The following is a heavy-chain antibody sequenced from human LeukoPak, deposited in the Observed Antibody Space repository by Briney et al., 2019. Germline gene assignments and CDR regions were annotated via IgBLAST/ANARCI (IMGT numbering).Heavy chain of an antibody. CDR3: ARERCSGGNCYRGGFDP. CDR2: TYSGGST. D-gene: IGHD2-15*01. CDR1: GFTVSSNY. J-gene: IGHJ5*02. V-gene: IGHV3-53*01. Sequence: GGSLRLSCAASGFTVSSNYMSWVRQAPGKRLEWVSVTYSGGSTYYADSVKVRFTISRDSSKNTLYLQMDSLRAEDTAGYYCARERCSGGNCYRGGFDPWGQGTLVTVSS.